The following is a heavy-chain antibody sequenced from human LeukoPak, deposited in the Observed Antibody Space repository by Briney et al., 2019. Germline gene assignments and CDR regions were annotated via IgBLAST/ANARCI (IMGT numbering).Heavy chain of an antibody. CDR1: GYSISSGYY. Sequence: SSETLSLTCTVSGYSISSGYYWGWIRQPPGKGLEWIGSIYHSGSTYYNPSLKSRVTISVDTSKNQFSLKLSSVTAADTAVYYCARDYVWGSFPWGQGTLVTVSS. J-gene: IGHJ5*02. CDR2: IYHSGST. V-gene: IGHV4-38-2*02. D-gene: IGHD3-16*01. CDR3: ARDYVWGSFP.